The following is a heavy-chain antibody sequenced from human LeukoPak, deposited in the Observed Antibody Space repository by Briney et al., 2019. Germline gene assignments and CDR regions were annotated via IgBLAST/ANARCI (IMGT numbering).Heavy chain of an antibody. CDR2: ISAYNGNT. J-gene: IGHJ6*03. CDR3: ARATVTTYYYYYYMDV. CDR1: GYTFSSYG. D-gene: IGHD4-17*01. Sequence: WASVKVSCKASGYTFSSYGISWVRQAPGQWLEWMGWISAYNGNTNYAQKLQGRVTMTTDTSTSTAYMELRSLRSDDTAVYYCARATVTTYYYYYYMDVWGKGTTVTVSS. V-gene: IGHV1-18*01.